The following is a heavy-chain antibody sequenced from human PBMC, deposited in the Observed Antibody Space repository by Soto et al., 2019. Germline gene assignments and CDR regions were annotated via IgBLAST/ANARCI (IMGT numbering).Heavy chain of an antibody. CDR1: GGSISSGGYY. D-gene: IGHD6-19*01. CDR3: ARRVGSSGWYEDYYYGMDV. V-gene: IGHV4-39*01. Sequence: KASETLSLTCAVSGGSISSGGYYWGWIRQPPGKGLEWIGSIYYSGSTYYNPSLKSRVTISVDTSKNQFSLKLSSVTAADTAVYYCARRVGSSGWYEDYYYGMDVWGQGTTVTVSS. CDR2: IYYSGST. J-gene: IGHJ6*02.